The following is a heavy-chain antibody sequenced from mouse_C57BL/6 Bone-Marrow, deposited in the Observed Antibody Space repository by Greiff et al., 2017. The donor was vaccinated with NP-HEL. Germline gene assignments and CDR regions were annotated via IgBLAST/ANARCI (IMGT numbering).Heavy chain of an antibody. CDR1: GFTFSDYG. Sequence: EVMLVESGGGLVKPGGSLKLSCAASGFTFSDYGMHWVRQAPEKGLEWVAYISSGSSTIYYADTVKGRFTISRDNAKNTLFLQMTSLRSEDTAMYYCARPLTLYYFDYWGQGTTLTVSS. D-gene: IGHD4-1*01. CDR2: ISSGSSTI. J-gene: IGHJ2*01. V-gene: IGHV5-17*01. CDR3: ARPLTLYYFDY.